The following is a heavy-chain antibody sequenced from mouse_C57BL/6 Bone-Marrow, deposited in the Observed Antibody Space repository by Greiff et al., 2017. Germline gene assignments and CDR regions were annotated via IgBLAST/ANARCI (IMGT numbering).Heavy chain of an antibody. Sequence: VQLQQSGAELVKPGASVKLSCKASGYTFTDYSIHWVKQRPGQGLEWIGGIYPGSGSTNYNEKFKGKATLTVDTSSSTAYMELSSLTSEDSAVYFCARGGNYAWFAYWGQGTLVTVSA. CDR2: IYPGSGST. D-gene: IGHD2-1*01. CDR3: ARGGNYAWFAY. V-gene: IGHV1-84*01. CDR1: GYTFTDYS. J-gene: IGHJ3*01.